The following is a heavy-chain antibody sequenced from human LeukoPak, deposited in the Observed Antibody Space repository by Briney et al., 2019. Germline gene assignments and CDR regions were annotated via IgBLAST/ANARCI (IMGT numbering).Heavy chain of an antibody. Sequence: GASVKVSCKASGYTFTSYDINWVRQATGQELAWMGWLNPNSGNTGYAQKFQGRVTITRDTSINTAYMELSSLRSEDTAVYYCARGPTAMGPKDVWGKGTTVTISS. D-gene: IGHD5-18*01. V-gene: IGHV1-8*03. CDR2: LNPNSGNT. J-gene: IGHJ6*01. CDR3: ARGPTAMGPKDV. CDR1: GYTFTSYD.